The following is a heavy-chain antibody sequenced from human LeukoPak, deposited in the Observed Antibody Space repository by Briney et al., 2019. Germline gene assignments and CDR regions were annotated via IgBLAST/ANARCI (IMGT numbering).Heavy chain of an antibody. J-gene: IGHJ4*02. D-gene: IGHD4-17*01. V-gene: IGHV3-48*02. CDR1: GFTFSSYS. CDR2: INSSSSTI. Sequence: GGSLRLSCAASGFTFSSYSMNWVRQAPGKGLEWVSYINSSSSTIYYADSVKGRFTISRDNAKNSLYLQMNSLRDEDTAVYYCARDPRTVTTYYFDYWGQGTLVTVSS. CDR3: ARDPRTVTTYYFDY.